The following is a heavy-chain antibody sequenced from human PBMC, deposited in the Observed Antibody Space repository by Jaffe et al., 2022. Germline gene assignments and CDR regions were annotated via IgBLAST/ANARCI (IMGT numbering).Heavy chain of an antibody. CDR2: ISGSGGFT. CDR1: GFTFRMYA. J-gene: IGHJ3*02. CDR3: AKDPRLNGGLNDGFDM. Sequence: EVQLLESGGGLVQPGGSLRLSCVASGFTFRMYAMNWVRQAPGKGLEWVSGISGSGGFTYYADSVKGRFTISRDNSKNTLYLQMNSLRAEDTAVYYCAKDPRLNGGLNDGFDMWGQGTVVTVSS. V-gene: IGHV3-23*01. D-gene: IGHD7-27*01.